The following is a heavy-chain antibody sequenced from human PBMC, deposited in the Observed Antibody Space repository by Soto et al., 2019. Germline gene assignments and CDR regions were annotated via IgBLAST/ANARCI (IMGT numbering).Heavy chain of an antibody. Sequence: EVQVLESGGDLVEPGGSLRLSCAASGFTFSSYSMSWVRQAPGKGLEWVSGFRAGGDDGTTYYADSVKGRFTISRDNSKNTLFLQMNSLRAEDTAIYYCAKKVNSGSGSQYFDYFGQGTLVTVSS. CDR1: GFTFSSYS. D-gene: IGHD3-10*01. V-gene: IGHV3-23*01. CDR2: FRAGGDDGTT. J-gene: IGHJ4*02. CDR3: AKKVNSGSGSQYFDY.